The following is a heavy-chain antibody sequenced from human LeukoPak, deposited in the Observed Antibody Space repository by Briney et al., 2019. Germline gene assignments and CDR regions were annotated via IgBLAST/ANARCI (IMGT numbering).Heavy chain of an antibody. V-gene: IGHV4-39*01. Sequence: SETLSLTCTVSGGSISSSSYYWGWIRQPPGQGLEWIGSICYSGSTYYNPSLKSRVTIPVDTSKNQFSLKLSSVTAADTAVYYCVRYPVLAYDSSGNVDYWGQGTLVTVSS. CDR3: VRYPVLAYDSSGNVDY. CDR2: ICYSGST. J-gene: IGHJ4*02. CDR1: GGSISSSSYY. D-gene: IGHD3-22*01.